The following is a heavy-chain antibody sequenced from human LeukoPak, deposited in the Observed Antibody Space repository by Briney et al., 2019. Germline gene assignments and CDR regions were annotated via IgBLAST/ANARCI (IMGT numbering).Heavy chain of an antibody. Sequence: GASVKVSCKASGYTFTSYYMHWVRQAPGQGLEWMGIINPSGGSTSYAQKFQGRVAMTRDMSTSTVYMELSSLRSEDMAVYYCARDQSSGYYSYYFDYWGQGALVTVSS. J-gene: IGHJ4*02. CDR1: GYTFTSYY. CDR2: INPSGGST. CDR3: ARDQSSGYYSYYFDY. D-gene: IGHD3-22*01. V-gene: IGHV1-46*01.